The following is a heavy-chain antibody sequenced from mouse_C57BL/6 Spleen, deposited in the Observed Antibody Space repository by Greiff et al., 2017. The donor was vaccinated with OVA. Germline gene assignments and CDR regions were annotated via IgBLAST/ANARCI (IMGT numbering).Heavy chain of an antibody. CDR3: ATEERYDVYSFAY. J-gene: IGHJ3*01. CDR1: GYTFTSYW. Sequence: QVQLKQPGAELVKPGASVKMSCKASGYTFTSYWITWVKQRPGQGLEWIGDIYPGSGSTNYNEKFKSKATLTVDTSSSTAYMQLSSLTSEDSAVYYCATEERYDVYSFAYWGQGTLVTVSA. CDR2: IYPGSGST. D-gene: IGHD2-3*01. V-gene: IGHV1-55*01.